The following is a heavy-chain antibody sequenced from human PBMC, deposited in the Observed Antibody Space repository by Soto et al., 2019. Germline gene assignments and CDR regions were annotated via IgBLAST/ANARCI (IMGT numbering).Heavy chain of an antibody. CDR2: ISSSGSTI. Sequence: EVQLVESGGGLVQPGGSLRLSCAASGFTFSSYEMNWVRQAPGKGLEWVSYISSSGSTIYYADSVKGRFTISRDNAKNSLYLQMNSLRAEDTAVYYCAIDLGYCSGGSCSNWGQGTLVTVSS. D-gene: IGHD2-15*01. V-gene: IGHV3-48*03. CDR1: GFTFSSYE. CDR3: AIDLGYCSGGSCSN. J-gene: IGHJ4*02.